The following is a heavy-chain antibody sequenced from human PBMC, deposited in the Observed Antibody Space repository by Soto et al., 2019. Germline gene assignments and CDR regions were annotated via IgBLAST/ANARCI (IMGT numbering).Heavy chain of an antibody. V-gene: IGHV1-3*04. D-gene: IGHD3-10*01. J-gene: IGHJ4*02. CDR2: IDTGTGNT. Sequence: GASVKVSCKASGYTFTTYAIHWVRQAPGQRLEWMGWIDTGTGNTKYSQKFQGRVTFTRDTSASTAYMELSSLRPEDTAVYYCANYGSGRYYYWGQGSPVTVSS. CDR3: ANYGSGRYYY. CDR1: GYTFTTYA.